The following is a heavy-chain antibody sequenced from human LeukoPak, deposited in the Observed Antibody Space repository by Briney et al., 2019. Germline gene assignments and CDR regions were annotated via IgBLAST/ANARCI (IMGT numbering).Heavy chain of an antibody. J-gene: IGHJ4*02. CDR3: ARGRGVVTYFDC. Sequence: VASVTVSCKASGYTFPTYGISWVRQAPGQGLEWMGWISASNGDTNYAQKLQGRVTMTTDTSTSTAYMELRSLRSDDTAVYYCARGRGVVTYFDCWGQGTLVTVSS. CDR1: GYTFPTYG. V-gene: IGHV1-18*01. D-gene: IGHD2-15*01. CDR2: ISASNGDT.